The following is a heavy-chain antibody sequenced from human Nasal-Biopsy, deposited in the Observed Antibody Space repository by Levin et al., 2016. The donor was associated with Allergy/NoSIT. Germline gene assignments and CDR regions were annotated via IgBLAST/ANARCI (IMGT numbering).Heavy chain of an antibody. CDR2: ISYDGTTK. V-gene: IGHV3-30*04. D-gene: IGHD6-19*01. CDR3: ARSMHRFTRGWAVEY. J-gene: IGHJ4*02. Sequence: GGSLRLSCVASGFTFNRHSMHWVRQAPGKRLEWMAVISYDGTTKHYAESLQGRFTVSRDNSKSTLYVDMSSLRTEDTATYYCARSMHRFTRGWAVEYWGQGALVTVSS. CDR1: GFTFNRHS.